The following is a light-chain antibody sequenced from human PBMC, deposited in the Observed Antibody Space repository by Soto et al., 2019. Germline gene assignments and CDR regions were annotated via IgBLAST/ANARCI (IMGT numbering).Light chain of an antibody. V-gene: IGKV3-15*01. CDR3: QQYNNWPRT. Sequence: EIVMTQSPATLPVSPGERASLSCRASQSISSNLAWYQLKPGQAPRLLIYGASTRATGIPARFSGSGSGTEFTLTISSLQSEDFAVYYCQQYNNWPRTFGQGTKVEIK. CDR1: QSISSN. J-gene: IGKJ1*01. CDR2: GAS.